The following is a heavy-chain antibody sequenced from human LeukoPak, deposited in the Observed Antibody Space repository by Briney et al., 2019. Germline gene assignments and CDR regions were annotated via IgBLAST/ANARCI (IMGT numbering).Heavy chain of an antibody. J-gene: IGHJ6*02. CDR3: AKDSGAHYYHGMDV. V-gene: IGHV3-9*01. Sequence: GRSLRLSCAGSGFSFDDYAMHWVRQAPGKGLEWVSGISWNSGTIDYAASVKGRSTISRDNAKNSLYLEMNSLRAEDTALYYCAKDSGAHYYHGMDVWGQGTTVTVSS. CDR1: GFSFDDYA. CDR2: ISWNSGTI. D-gene: IGHD3-10*01.